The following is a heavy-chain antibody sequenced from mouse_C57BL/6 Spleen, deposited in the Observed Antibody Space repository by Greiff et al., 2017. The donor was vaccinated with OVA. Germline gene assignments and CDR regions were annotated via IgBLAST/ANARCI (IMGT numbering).Heavy chain of an antibody. V-gene: IGHV1-72*01. CDR1: GYTFTSYW. CDR2: IDPNSGGT. CDR3: ARELRTGSYYCDY. Sequence: VKPGASVKLSCKASGYTFTSYWMHWVKQRPGRGLEWIGRIDPNSGGTKYHENFKSKATLTVNKPSSTAYMQLSSLTSRDSAVYYCARELRTGSYYCDYWGQGTTLTVSS. J-gene: IGHJ2*01. D-gene: IGHD1-1*01.